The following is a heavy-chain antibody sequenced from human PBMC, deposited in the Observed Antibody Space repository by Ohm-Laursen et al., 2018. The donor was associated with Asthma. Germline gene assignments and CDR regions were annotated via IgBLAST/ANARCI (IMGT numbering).Heavy chain of an antibody. D-gene: IGHD1-1*01. V-gene: IGHV1-46*01. CDR2: INPSGGST. CDR1: GYTFTSYY. J-gene: IGHJ6*02. CDR3: ARNEYYYGMDV. Sequence: ASSVKASCKASGYTFTSYYMHWVRQAPGQGLEWMGIINPSGGSTSYAQKFQGRVTMTRDTSTSTVYMELSSLRSEDTAVYYCARNEYYYGMDVWGQGTTVTVSS.